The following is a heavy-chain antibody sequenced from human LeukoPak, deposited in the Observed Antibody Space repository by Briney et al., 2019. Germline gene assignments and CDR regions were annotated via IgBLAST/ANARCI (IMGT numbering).Heavy chain of an antibody. CDR2: ISYDGSNK. CDR1: GFTFSSYA. Sequence: GGSLRLSCAASGFTFSSYAMQWVRQAPGKGLGWVAVISYDGSNKYYADSVKGRFTISRDNSKNTLYLQMNSLRAEDTAVYYCASLGGIVVVPAAIWDWFDPWGQGTLVTVSS. CDR3: ASLGGIVVVPAAIWDWFDP. J-gene: IGHJ5*02. V-gene: IGHV3-30-3*01. D-gene: IGHD2-2*01.